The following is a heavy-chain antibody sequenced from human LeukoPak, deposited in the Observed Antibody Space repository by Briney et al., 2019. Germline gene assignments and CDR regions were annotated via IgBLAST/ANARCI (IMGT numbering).Heavy chain of an antibody. CDR3: ARLPPHTGREYYDSSGYYYGFDY. D-gene: IGHD3-22*01. Sequence: NPSETLSLTCAVYGGPFSGYYWSWIRQPPGKGLEWIGEINHSGSTNYNPSLKSRVTISVDTSKNQFSLKLSSVTAADTAVYYCARLPPHTGREYYDSSGYYYGFDYWGQGTLVTVSS. J-gene: IGHJ4*02. CDR2: INHSGST. V-gene: IGHV4-34*01. CDR1: GGPFSGYY.